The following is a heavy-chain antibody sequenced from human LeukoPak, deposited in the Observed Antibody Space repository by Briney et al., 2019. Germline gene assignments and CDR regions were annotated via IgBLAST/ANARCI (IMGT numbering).Heavy chain of an antibody. Sequence: KISCKGSGYNFATYWIGWVRQAPGQGLEWMGRIIPILGIANYAQKFQGRVTITADKSTSTAYMELSSLRSEDTAVYYCARVNYWGQGTLVTVSS. CDR1: GYNFATYW. J-gene: IGHJ4*02. V-gene: IGHV1-69*04. CDR3: ARVNY. CDR2: IIPILGIA.